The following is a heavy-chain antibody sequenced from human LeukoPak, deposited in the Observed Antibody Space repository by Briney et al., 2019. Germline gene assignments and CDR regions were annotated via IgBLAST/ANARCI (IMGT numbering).Heavy chain of an antibody. Sequence: GGSLRLSCAASRFTFSDYTMNWVRQAPGKGLEWVSSISSGSSDIHCADSVKGRFTISRDNAKNSLYLQMNSLRAEDTAVYYCAREGGDLDYWGQGTLVTVSS. D-gene: IGHD4-17*01. V-gene: IGHV3-21*01. J-gene: IGHJ4*02. CDR1: RFTFSDYT. CDR3: AREGGDLDY. CDR2: ISSGSSDI.